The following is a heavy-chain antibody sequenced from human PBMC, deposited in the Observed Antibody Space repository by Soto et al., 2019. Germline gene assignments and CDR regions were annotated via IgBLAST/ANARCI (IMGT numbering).Heavy chain of an antibody. V-gene: IGHV1-3*01. J-gene: IGHJ4*02. Sequence: QVQLVQSGAEVKKPGASVKISCKASGYTFTSYAIHWVRQAPGQRLEWMGWINAGNGNTKYSQNSQGRVTITRDTSASTAYMELSSLRSEDTAVYYCARGITGADYWGQVTLVTVSS. CDR3: ARGITGADY. D-gene: IGHD1-20*01. CDR2: INAGNGNT. CDR1: GYTFTSYA.